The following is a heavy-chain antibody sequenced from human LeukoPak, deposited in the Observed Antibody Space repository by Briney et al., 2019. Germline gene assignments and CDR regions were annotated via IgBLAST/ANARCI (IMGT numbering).Heavy chain of an antibody. CDR2: ISSSSSTI. J-gene: IGHJ4*02. Sequence: PGGSLRLSCAASGFTFSSYSMNWVRQAPGKGLEWVSYISSSSSTIYYADSVKGRFTISRDNAKNSLYLQMNSLRAEDTAVYYCARDPPIGDSSRLYYFDYWGQGTLVTVSS. D-gene: IGHD3-16*01. CDR1: GFTFSSYS. V-gene: IGHV3-48*01. CDR3: ARDPPIGDSSRLYYFDY.